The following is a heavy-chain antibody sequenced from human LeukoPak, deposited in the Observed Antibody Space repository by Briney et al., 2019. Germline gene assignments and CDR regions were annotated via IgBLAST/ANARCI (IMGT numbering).Heavy chain of an antibody. V-gene: IGHV1-2*02. CDR1: GYTFTGYY. CDR3: ARCNEYYDFWSGYYTRHWFDP. Sequence: ASVKVSCKASGYTFTGYYMHWVRQAPGQGLEWMGWINPNSGGTNYAQKFQGRVTMTRDTSISTAYMELRSLRSDDTAVYYCARCNEYYDFWSGYYTRHWFDPWGQGTLVTVSS. J-gene: IGHJ5*02. D-gene: IGHD3-3*01. CDR2: INPNSGGT.